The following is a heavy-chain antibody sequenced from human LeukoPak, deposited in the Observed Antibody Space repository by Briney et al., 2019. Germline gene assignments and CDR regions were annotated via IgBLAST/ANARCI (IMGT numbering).Heavy chain of an antibody. CDR3: ARPSCSGGSCYPYYFDY. CDR2: ISSSSKTI. J-gene: IGHJ4*02. Sequence: PGGSLRLSCAASGFTFSSYSMNWVRQAPGKGLEWISYISSSSKTIYYADSVKGRFTISRDTARNSLYLQMNSLRDEDTAVYYCARPSCSGGSCYPYYFDYWGQGTLVTVSS. CDR1: GFTFSSYS. V-gene: IGHV3-48*02. D-gene: IGHD2-15*01.